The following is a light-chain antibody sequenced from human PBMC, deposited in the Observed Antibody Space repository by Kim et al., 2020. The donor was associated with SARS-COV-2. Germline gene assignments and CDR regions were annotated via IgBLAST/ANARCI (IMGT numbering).Light chain of an antibody. J-gene: IGKJ4*01. CDR2: DAS. CDR3: QQYDNLPRLT. V-gene: IGKV1-33*01. CDR1: QDISNY. Sequence: SVGDRVNITCQASQDISNYLNWYQQKPGKAPKLLIYDASNLETGVPSRFSGSGSGTDFTFTISSLQPEDIATYYCQQYDNLPRLTFGGGTKVDIK.